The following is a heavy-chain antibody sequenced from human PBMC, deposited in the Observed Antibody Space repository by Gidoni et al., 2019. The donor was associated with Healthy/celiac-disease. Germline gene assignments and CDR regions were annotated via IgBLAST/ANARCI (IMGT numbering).Heavy chain of an antibody. CDR2: ISYDGSNK. CDR1: TFSSYG. CDR3: ATLTGYSVH. D-gene: IGHD1-26*01. J-gene: IGHJ4*02. Sequence: TFSSYGMHWVRQAPGKALEWVAVISYDGSNKYYADSVKGRFTISRDNSKNTLYLQMNSLRAEDTAVYYCATLTGYSVHWGQGTLVTVSS. V-gene: IGHV3-30*03.